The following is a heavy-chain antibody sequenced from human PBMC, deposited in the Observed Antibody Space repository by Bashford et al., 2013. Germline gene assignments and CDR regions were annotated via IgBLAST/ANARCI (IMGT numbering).Heavy chain of an antibody. V-gene: IGHV3-11*04. CDR2: ISTGGITI. CDR1: GFAFSDYY. D-gene: IGHD1-26*01. Sequence: GSLRLSCAASGFAFSDYYMTWIRQAPGKGLEWVSYISTGGITIYYADSVKGRFTISRDNSKNTLYLQMNSLRVEDTAVYYCARLWGGSYGNLDIWGQGTRVTVSS. CDR3: ARLWGGSYGNLDI. J-gene: IGHJ4*02.